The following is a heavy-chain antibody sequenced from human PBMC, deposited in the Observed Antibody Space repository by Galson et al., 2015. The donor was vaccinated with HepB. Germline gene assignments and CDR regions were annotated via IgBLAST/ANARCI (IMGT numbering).Heavy chain of an antibody. Sequence: SLRLSCAASGFTFSSYWMSWVRQAPGKGLEWVANIKQDGSEKYYVDSVKGRFTISRDNAKNSLYLQMNSLRAEDTAVYYCARAVSPYSSSPDYWGQGTLVTVSS. J-gene: IGHJ4*02. CDR3: ARAVSPYSSSPDY. CDR1: GFTFSSYW. D-gene: IGHD6-6*01. V-gene: IGHV3-7*01. CDR2: IKQDGSEK.